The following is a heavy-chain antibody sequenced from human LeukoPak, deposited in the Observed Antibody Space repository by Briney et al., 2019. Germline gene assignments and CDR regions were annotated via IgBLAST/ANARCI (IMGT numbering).Heavy chain of an antibody. J-gene: IGHJ4*02. CDR3: ARGHTAVTRHFDF. D-gene: IGHD4-17*01. CDR1: GFTFTTYS. Sequence: PGGSLRLSCEASGFTFTTYSMTWVRQAPGKGLEWASIISSGSSAIFSADALKGRFTISRDDAKNLLYLDMNSLRAEDTAVYYCARGHTAVTRHFDFWGQGTLVTVSS. V-gene: IGHV3-21*01. CDR2: ISSGSSAI.